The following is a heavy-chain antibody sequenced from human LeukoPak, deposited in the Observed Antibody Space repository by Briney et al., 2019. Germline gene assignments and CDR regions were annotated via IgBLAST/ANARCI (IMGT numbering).Heavy chain of an antibody. CDR2: IIPIVGTA. D-gene: IGHD6-19*01. V-gene: IGHV1-69*11. J-gene: IGHJ4*02. CDR1: GGTFSTYYA. CDR3: AREYVAGTFDY. Sequence: GASVKVSCKASGGTFSTYYAISWVRQAPGQGLEWMGRIIPIVGTANYAQKFQGRVTITADESTSTAYMELSSLRSEDTAVYYCAREYVAGTFDYWGQGTLVTVSS.